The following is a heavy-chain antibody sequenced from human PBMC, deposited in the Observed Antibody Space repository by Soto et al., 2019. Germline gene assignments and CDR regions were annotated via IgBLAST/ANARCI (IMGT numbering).Heavy chain of an antibody. V-gene: IGHV4-30-4*01. CDR3: AREIVVAASPYYFDY. D-gene: IGHD2-15*01. Sequence: SETLSLTCTVSGGSISSGDYYWSWIRQPPGKGLEWIGYIYYSGSTYYNPSLKSRVTISVDTSKNQFSLKLSSVTAADTAVYYCAREIVVAASPYYFDYWGQGTLVTVSS. CDR2: IYYSGST. CDR1: GGSISSGDYY. J-gene: IGHJ4*02.